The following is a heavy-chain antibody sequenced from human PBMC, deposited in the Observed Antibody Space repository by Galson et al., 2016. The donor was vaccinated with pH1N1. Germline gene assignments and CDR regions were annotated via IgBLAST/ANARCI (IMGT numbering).Heavy chain of an antibody. CDR3: ARVLRTDWAYFQY. D-gene: IGHD3-9*01. V-gene: IGHV1-18*04. CDR1: GYMFASYG. CDR2: ISGHNGNA. Sequence: SVKVSCKASGYMFASYGISWVRQAPGQGLEWMGWISGHNGNANYAQRLQDRLTITTDTSTNTAYMELRSLRSDDTAVYYCARVLRTDWAYFQYWGQGTLVTVSS. J-gene: IGHJ1*01.